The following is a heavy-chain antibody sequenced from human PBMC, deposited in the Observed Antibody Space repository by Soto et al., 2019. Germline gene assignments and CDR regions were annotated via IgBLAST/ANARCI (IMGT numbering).Heavy chain of an antibody. CDR1: GFTFSSYV. Sequence: XGSLRLSFAASGFTFSSYVMSWVRQAPGKGLEWVSGISTSGAATYDADSVKGRFTISRDNSKSTLYLQMNSLRDEDTAVYYCAKGGTMSCFDYWGQGALVTVSS. CDR2: ISTSGAAT. V-gene: IGHV3-23*01. J-gene: IGHJ4*02. D-gene: IGHD3-22*01. CDR3: AKGGTMSCFDY.